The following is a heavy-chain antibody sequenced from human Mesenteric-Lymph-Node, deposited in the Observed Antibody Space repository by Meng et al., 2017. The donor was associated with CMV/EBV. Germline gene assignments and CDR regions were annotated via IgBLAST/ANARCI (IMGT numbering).Heavy chain of an antibody. CDR3: AILDIVVVPAAAP. D-gene: IGHD2-2*01. V-gene: IGHV3-23*03. CDR1: GFSVSESY. J-gene: IGHJ5*02. CDR2: IYSGGSST. Sequence: GGSLRLSCAASGFSVSESYMSWVRQAPGKGLEWVSVIYSGGSSTYYADSVKGRFTISRDNSKNTLYLQMNSLRAEDTAVYYCAILDIVVVPAAAPWGQGTLVTVSS.